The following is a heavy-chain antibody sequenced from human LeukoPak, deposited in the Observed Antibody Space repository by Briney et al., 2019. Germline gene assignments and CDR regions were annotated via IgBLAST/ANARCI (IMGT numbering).Heavy chain of an antibody. Sequence: GESLKISRKGSGYSFTSYWIAWVRQMPGKGLEWMGIIYPGDSDTRYSPSFHGQVTMSADKSISTTYVQWSSLKASDTAMYYCARRGYCSGGDCFSAAFDLWGQGTMVTVSS. V-gene: IGHV5-51*01. J-gene: IGHJ3*01. CDR1: GYSFTSYW. CDR2: IYPGDSDT. CDR3: ARRGYCSGGDCFSAAFDL. D-gene: IGHD2-15*01.